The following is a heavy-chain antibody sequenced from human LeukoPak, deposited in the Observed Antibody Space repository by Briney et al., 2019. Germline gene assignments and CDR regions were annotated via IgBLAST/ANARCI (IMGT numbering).Heavy chain of an antibody. J-gene: IGHJ4*02. Sequence: PGGSLRLSCAASGFTFDDYAMHWVRQAPGKGLEWVSGISWNSGSIGYADSVKGRFTISRDNAKNSLYLQMNSLRAEDTALYYCAKALGLRSDYWGQGTLVTVSS. CDR1: GFTFDDYA. D-gene: IGHD5-12*01. CDR2: ISWNSGSI. V-gene: IGHV3-9*01. CDR3: AKALGLRSDY.